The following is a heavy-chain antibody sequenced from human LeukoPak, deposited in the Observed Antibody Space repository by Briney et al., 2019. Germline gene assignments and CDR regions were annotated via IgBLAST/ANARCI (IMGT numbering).Heavy chain of an antibody. D-gene: IGHD3-22*01. J-gene: IGHJ4*02. Sequence: GASVKVSCKASGYTFTSNYIHWVRQAPGQGLEWMGMIYPRDGSTSYAQKFQGRVTVTRDTSTSTVHMELSSLRSEDTAVYYCARDTPYYDSSGYLLDYWGQGTLVTVSS. CDR1: GYTFTSNY. CDR3: ARDTPYYDSSGYLLDY. CDR2: IYPRDGST. V-gene: IGHV1-46*01.